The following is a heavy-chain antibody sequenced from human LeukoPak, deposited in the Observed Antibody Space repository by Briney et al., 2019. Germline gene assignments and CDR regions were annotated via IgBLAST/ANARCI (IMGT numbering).Heavy chain of an antibody. V-gene: IGHV4-61*01. CDR1: GGSFSSGSYY. Sequence: SETLSLTCTVSGGSFSSGSYYWNWIRQPPGKGLEWIGYIYYSGSTNYNPSLNGRVTISLDTSKNQFSLKLSSVTAADTAVFYCARGYSSIRGWFDPWGQGTPVTVSS. CDR2: IYYSGST. D-gene: IGHD6-13*01. J-gene: IGHJ5*02. CDR3: ARGYSSIRGWFDP.